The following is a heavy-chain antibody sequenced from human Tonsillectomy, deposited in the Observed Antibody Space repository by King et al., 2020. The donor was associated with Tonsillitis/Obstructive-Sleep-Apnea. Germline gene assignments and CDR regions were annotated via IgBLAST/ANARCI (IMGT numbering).Heavy chain of an antibody. D-gene: IGHD2-15*01. J-gene: IGHJ4*02. CDR1: GLTFSSYS. CDR3: ARDRGVHCSGGSCYSDYFDY. Sequence: VQLVESGGGLVKPGGSLRLSCAASGLTFSSYSMNWVRQAPGKGLEWVSSISSSSSYIDYEDSVKGRFTISRDNAKNSLYLQMNSLRAEDTAVYYCARDRGVHCSGGSCYSDYFDYWGQGTLVTVSS. V-gene: IGHV3-21*01. CDR2: ISSSSSYI.